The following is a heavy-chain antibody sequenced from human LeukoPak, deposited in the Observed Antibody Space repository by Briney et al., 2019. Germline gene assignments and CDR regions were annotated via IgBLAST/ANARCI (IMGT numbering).Heavy chain of an antibody. CDR3: ARGRAVTTGYGMDV. CDR2: IYHSGST. J-gene: IGHJ6*02. V-gene: IGHV4-4*02. D-gene: IGHD4-11*01. CDR1: GGSISSSNW. Sequence: SETLSLTCAVSGGSISSSNWWNWVRQPPGKGLEWIGEIYHSGSTNYNPSVKSQVTISVDKSKNQFSLWLSSVTAADTAVYYCARGRAVTTGYGMDVWGQGTTVTVSS.